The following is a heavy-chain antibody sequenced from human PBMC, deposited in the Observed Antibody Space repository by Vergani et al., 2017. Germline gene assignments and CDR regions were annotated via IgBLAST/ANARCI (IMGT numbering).Heavy chain of an antibody. V-gene: IGHV1-2*04. Sequence: QVQLVQSGAEVKKPGASVKVSCKASGYTFSGYYMHWVRQAPGQGLEWMGWINPNSGGTNYAQKFQGWVTMTRDTSISTAYMELSRLRSDDTAVYYCARDRVFGAADYYMDVWGKGTTVTVSS. CDR1: GYTFSGYY. D-gene: IGHD6-13*01. J-gene: IGHJ6*03. CDR3: ARDRVFGAADYYMDV. CDR2: INPNSGGT.